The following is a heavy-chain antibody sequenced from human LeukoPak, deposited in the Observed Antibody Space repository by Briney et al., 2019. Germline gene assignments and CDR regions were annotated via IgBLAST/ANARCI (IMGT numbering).Heavy chain of an antibody. CDR3: ARDHGDYWFRGQALYWFDP. CDR2: ISSSSSYI. J-gene: IGHJ5*02. CDR1: VFTSSSYS. Sequence: GGSLRLSCAASVFTSSSYSMNWVRQAPGKGLEWVSSISSSSSYIYYADSVKGRFTISRDNAKNSLYLQMNSLRAEDTAVYYCARDHGDYWFRGQALYWFDPWGQGTLVTVSS. D-gene: IGHD4-17*01. V-gene: IGHV3-21*01.